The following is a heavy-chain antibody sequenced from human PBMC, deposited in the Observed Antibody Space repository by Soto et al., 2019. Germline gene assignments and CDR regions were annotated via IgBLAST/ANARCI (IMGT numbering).Heavy chain of an antibody. CDR3: ATDATEYLWEYYFDF. CDR2: ISHDGSND. CDR1: GFSFSSYG. D-gene: IGHD3-16*01. Sequence: QAGGSLRLSCAASGFSFSSYGMHWVRQAPAKGLEWVAFISHDGSNDYYADSVKGRYTISRDNSKNTVYLQMNSLRVEDTAVYYCATDATEYLWEYYFDFWGQGTLVTVS. V-gene: IGHV3-30*03. J-gene: IGHJ4*02.